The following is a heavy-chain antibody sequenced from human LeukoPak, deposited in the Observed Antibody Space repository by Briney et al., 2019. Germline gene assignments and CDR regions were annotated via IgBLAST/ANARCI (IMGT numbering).Heavy chain of an antibody. CDR1: GYTFITSS. Sequence: GASVKVSCKTLGYTFITSSIYWVRQAPGQRLEWLGWITVASGNTRYSENLQGRVTLTRDTSANTAYMEFHNLKFEDTAVYYCVGGSLGYWGQGTLVTVSP. CDR2: ITVASGNT. CDR3: VGGSLGY. V-gene: IGHV1-3*01. J-gene: IGHJ4*02.